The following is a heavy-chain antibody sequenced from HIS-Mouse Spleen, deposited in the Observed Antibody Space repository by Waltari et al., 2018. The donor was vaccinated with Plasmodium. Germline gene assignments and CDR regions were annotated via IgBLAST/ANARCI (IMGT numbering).Heavy chain of an antibody. CDR3: ASSWYWYFDL. V-gene: IGHV3-7*01. J-gene: IGHJ2*01. CDR1: GVTFSSYW. D-gene: IGHD6-13*01. CDR2: IKQDGSEK. Sequence: EVQLVESGGGLVQPGGYVGLSCEAPGVTFSSYWMSWVRQAPGKGLEWVANIKQDGSEKYYVDSVKGRFTISRDNAKNSLYLQMNSLRAEDTAVYYCASSWYWYFDLWGRGTLVTVSS.